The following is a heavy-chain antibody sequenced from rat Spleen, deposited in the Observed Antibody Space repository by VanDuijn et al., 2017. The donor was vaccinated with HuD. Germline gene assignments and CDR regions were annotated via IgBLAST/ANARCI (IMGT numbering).Heavy chain of an antibody. J-gene: IGHJ2*01. Sequence: EVQLVESGGGLVQPGRSLKLSCAASGFTFNNYVMSWVRQVPTKGLEWVASINPGGFNTYYRDSVKGRFTVSRDNSKSTLYLQVDSLRSEDTATYYCARHWGYWGQGVMVTVSS. CDR3: ARHWGY. CDR2: INPGGFNT. D-gene: IGHD4-6*01. V-gene: IGHV5-29*01. CDR1: GFTFNNYV.